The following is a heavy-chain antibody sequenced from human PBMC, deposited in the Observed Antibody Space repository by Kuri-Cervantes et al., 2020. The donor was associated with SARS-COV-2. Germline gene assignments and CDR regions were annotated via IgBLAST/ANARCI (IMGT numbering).Heavy chain of an antibody. CDR3: ARGLRGVVPAAITVDY. V-gene: IGHV4-34*01. J-gene: IGHJ4*02. Sequence: TLSLTCAVYGGSFSGYYWSWIRQPPGKGLEWIGEINHSGSTNHNPSLKSRVTISVDTSKNQFSLKLSSVTAADTAVYYRARGLRGVVPAAITVDYWAREPWSPSPQ. CDR2: INHSGST. D-gene: IGHD2-2*01. CDR1: GGSFSGYY.